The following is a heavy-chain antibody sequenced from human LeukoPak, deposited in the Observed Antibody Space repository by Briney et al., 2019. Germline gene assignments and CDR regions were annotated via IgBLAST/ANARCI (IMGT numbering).Heavy chain of an antibody. V-gene: IGHV1-46*01. CDR1: GHTFTTYY. D-gene: IGHD1-1*01. Sequence: ASVKVSCKASGHTFTTYYVHLVRQAPGQGLEWMGVINPSGDGTNYPQRFQGRVTLTRDTSTSTVYMELSSLRSEDTAIYYCAKETTNTGWFEPWGPGTLVTVSS. J-gene: IGHJ5*02. CDR2: INPSGDGT. CDR3: AKETTNTGWFEP.